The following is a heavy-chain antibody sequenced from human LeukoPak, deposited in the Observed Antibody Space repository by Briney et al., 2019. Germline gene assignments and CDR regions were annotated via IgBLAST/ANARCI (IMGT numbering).Heavy chain of an antibody. V-gene: IGHV3-11*06. J-gene: IGHJ6*02. CDR2: ITNRGTYT. CDR1: GFTFSDCY. Sequence: GGSLRLSCTASGFTFSDCYMSWIRQAPGKGLEWVPYITNRGTYTNYADSVKGRFTISRDNAKNSLFLQMNNLGAEDTAVYYCAVALSGSYVYYHTMDVWGQGTTVTVSS. CDR3: AVALSGSYVYYHTMDV. D-gene: IGHD3-10*01.